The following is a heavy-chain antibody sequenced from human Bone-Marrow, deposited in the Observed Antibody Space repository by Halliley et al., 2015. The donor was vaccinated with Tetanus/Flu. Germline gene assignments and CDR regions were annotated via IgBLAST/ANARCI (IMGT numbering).Heavy chain of an antibody. CDR1: GYTFTSCW. J-gene: IGHJ4*02. CDR2: IYPGGSNT. V-gene: IGHV5-51*03. D-gene: IGHD6-19*01. Sequence: QLVQSGAEVKKPGESLKISCKGSGYTFTSCWIVWVRQMPGRGLEWMGIIYPGGSNTRYSPSFQGQVTISADKSIRTAYLQWSSLQAADTAVYYCARRIAVANTGHYFDYWGQGTLVTVSS. CDR3: ARRIAVANTGHYFDY.